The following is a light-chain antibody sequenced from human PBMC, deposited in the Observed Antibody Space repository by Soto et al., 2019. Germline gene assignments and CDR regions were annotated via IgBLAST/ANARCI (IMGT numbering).Light chain of an antibody. CDR2: DAS. V-gene: IGKV3-15*01. CDR1: QNVYNN. J-gene: IGKJ4*01. Sequence: EIVMTQSPATLSVSPGEGATLSCKASQNVYNNLAWYQQRPCQPPRLLIYDASTRATGIPARFSGSGYGTEFTLTISSLQSEDFAVYFCQQCRNWPLTFGGGTKVDIK. CDR3: QQCRNWPLT.